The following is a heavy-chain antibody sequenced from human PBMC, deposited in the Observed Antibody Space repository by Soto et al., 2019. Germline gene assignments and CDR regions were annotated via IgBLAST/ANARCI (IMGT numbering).Heavy chain of an antibody. CDR2: IYYSGST. Sequence: PSEPLSLTCTVSGASVSSGSYYLSWIPQPPGKGLEWIGYIYYSGSTNYNPSLKSRVTISVDTSKNQFSLKLSSVTAADTAVYYCARDKWFGELLSPRVAFDIWGQGTMVTVSS. D-gene: IGHD3-10*01. CDR1: GASVSSGSYY. V-gene: IGHV4-61*01. J-gene: IGHJ3*02. CDR3: ARDKWFGELLSPRVAFDI.